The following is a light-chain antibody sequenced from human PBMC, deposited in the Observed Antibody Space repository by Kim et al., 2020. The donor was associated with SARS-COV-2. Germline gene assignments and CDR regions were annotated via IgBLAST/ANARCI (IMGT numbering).Light chain of an antibody. Sequence: GTVGERVTITCRASQGISHYLAWFQQKPGKAPKSLIYGISNLQSGVPSRFRGSGSGTDFSLTISSLQPEDFAIYYCQQYYSHPRTFGQGTKVDIK. CDR1: QGISHY. CDR2: GIS. CDR3: QQYYSHPRT. V-gene: IGKV1-16*01. J-gene: IGKJ1*01.